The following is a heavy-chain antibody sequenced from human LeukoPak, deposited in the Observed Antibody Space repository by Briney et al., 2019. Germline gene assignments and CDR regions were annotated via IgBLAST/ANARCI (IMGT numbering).Heavy chain of an antibody. CDR2: INHSGST. D-gene: IGHD1/OR15-1a*01. CDR1: GGSFSGYY. J-gene: IGHJ6*02. Sequence: SETLSLTCAVYGGSFSGYYWSWIRQPPGKGLEWIGEINHSGSTNYNPSLKSRVTISVDTSKNQFSLKLSSVTAADTAVYYCARGPPRTAYYYYGMDVWGQGTTVNVSS. CDR3: ARGPPRTAYYYYGMDV. V-gene: IGHV4-34*01.